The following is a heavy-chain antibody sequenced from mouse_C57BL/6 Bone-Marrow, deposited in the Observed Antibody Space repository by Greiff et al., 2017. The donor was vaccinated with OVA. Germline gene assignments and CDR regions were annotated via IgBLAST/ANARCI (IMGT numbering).Heavy chain of an antibody. Sequence: QVQLQQPGAELVKPGASVKLSCKASGYTFTSYWMHWVKQRPGQGLEWIGDINPNNGGTSYNQKFKGKATLTVDKSSSTAYMELRSLTSEDSAVYYCAIYYFYAMDYWGQGTSVTVSS. J-gene: IGHJ4*01. CDR2: INPNNGGT. CDR3: AIYYFYAMDY. V-gene: IGHV1-53*01. CDR1: GYTFTSYW. D-gene: IGHD2-1*01.